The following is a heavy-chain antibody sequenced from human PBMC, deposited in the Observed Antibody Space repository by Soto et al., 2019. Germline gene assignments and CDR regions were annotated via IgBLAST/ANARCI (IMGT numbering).Heavy chain of an antibody. CDR2: IYPGDSDT. J-gene: IGHJ6*02. V-gene: IGHV5-51*01. CDR1: GYTFTNYW. CDR3: AAAIIYYLMDG. Sequence: EALKISCKGSGYTFTNYWIGWVRQMPGKGPEWMGIIYPGDSDTKYNPSFQGQVTISADKSITTTYLQWSSLKASDTAIYYCAAAIIYYLMDGSAQAPSVTFAS. D-gene: IGHD1-26*01.